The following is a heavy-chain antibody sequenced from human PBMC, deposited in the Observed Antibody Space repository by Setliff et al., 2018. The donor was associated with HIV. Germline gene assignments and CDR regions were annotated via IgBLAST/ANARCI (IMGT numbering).Heavy chain of an antibody. CDR3: ARLGRADDGGGFSIRFDY. V-gene: IGHV1-46*01. J-gene: IGHJ4*02. CDR2: IIPSGGST. D-gene: IGHD2-15*01. CDR1: GYTFTKSI. Sequence: GASVKVSCKASGYTFTKSIIHWVRQAPGQGLEWMGAIIPSGGSTGYAEKFQARVTLAIDTSKRQFSLWLRSVTAADTAVYYCARLGRADDGGGFSIRFDYWGQGTLGHRLL.